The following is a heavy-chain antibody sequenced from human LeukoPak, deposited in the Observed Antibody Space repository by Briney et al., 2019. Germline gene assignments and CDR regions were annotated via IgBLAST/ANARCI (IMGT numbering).Heavy chain of an antibody. D-gene: IGHD6-13*01. CDR1: GFTFSNYA. CDR2: ISGSDDST. Sequence: GGSLRVSCAASGFTFSNYAMSWVRQAPGKGLEWVSAISGSDDSTYYADSVKGRFTISRDNSTNTLYLQMNSLRAEDTAVYYCAKGTSSSWYMVANWCDPWGQGTLVTVSS. J-gene: IGHJ5*02. V-gene: IGHV3-23*01. CDR3: AKGTSSSWYMVANWCDP.